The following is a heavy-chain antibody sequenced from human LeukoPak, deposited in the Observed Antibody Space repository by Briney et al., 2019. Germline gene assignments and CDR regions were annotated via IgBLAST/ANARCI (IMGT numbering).Heavy chain of an antibody. D-gene: IGHD5-12*01. J-gene: IGHJ4*02. V-gene: IGHV1-69*13. CDR3: ARDQRKYSGYVEGFDY. Sequence: GASVKVSCKASGGTFSSYAISWVRQAPGQGLEWMGGIIPIFGTANYAQKFQGRVTITADESTSTAYMELSSLRSEDTAVYYCARDQRKYSGYVEGFDYWGQGTLVTVSS. CDR2: IIPIFGTA. CDR1: GGTFSSYA.